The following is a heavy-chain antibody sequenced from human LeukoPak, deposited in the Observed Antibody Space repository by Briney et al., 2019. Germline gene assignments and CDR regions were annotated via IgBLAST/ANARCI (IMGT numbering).Heavy chain of an antibody. CDR3: ARGIRVPYYFDY. CDR2: INPNSGAT. CDR1: GYTFTGYY. D-gene: IGHD3-3*02. V-gene: IGHV1-2*02. J-gene: IGHJ4*02. Sequence: GASVEVSCKASGYTFTGYYMHWVRQAPGQGLEWMGWINPNSGATNYAKKFQGRVTMTRDTSISTAYMELSRLRSDDTAVYYCARGIRVPYYFDYWGQGTLVTVSS.